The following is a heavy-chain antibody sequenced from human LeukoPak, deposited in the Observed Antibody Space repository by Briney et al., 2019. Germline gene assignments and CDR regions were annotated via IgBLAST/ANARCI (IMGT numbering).Heavy chain of an antibody. CDR3: ARDGAAAGTDYFDY. CDR2: INKDGSST. J-gene: IGHJ4*02. D-gene: IGHD6-13*01. V-gene: IGHV3-74*01. CDR1: GFTFSSYW. Sequence: GGSLRLSCAASGFTFSSYWMHWVRQAPGKGLVWVSRINKDGSSTSYADSVKGRFTISRDNTKNTLFLQMNSLRAEDTAVYYCARDGAAAGTDYFDYWGQGTLVTVSS.